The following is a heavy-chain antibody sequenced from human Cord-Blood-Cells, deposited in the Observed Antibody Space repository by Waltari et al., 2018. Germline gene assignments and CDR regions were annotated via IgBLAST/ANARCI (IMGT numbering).Heavy chain of an antibody. CDR3: ARGYNWNYYYYYGMDV. J-gene: IGHJ6*02. Sequence: QVQLVESGGGVVQPGRSLRISCAASGFTFSSYGMPWVRQAPGKGLEWVAVIWYDGSNKYYADSVKGRFTISRNNSKNTLYLQMNSLRAEDTAVYYCARGYNWNYYYYYGMDVWGQGTTVTVSS. CDR1: GFTFSSYG. V-gene: IGHV3-33*01. CDR2: IWYDGSNK. D-gene: IGHD1-20*01.